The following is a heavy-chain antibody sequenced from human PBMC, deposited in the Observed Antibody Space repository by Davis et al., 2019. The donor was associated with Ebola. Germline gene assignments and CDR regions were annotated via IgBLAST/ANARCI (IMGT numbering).Heavy chain of an antibody. CDR3: ARGRYSSGWGYYYGMDV. J-gene: IGHJ6*02. D-gene: IGHD6-19*01. V-gene: IGHV4-59*12. CDR1: VGSISNYY. CDR2: IHNSGNT. Sequence: MPSETLSLTCDVSVGSISNYYWSWIRQAPGKGLEWIAYIHNSGNTKYNPSLRSRVIISLDTSKNQFSLKLSSVTAADTAVYYCARGRYSSGWGYYYGMDVWGQGTTVTVSS.